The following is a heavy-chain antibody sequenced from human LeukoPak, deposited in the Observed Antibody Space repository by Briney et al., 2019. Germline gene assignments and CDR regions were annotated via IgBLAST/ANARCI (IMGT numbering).Heavy chain of an antibody. CDR2: IWYDGSNK. CDR1: GFTFSSYG. V-gene: IGHV3-33*01. J-gene: IGHJ3*02. CDR3: ARDPYSSSWDDAFDI. Sequence: GGSLRLSCEASGFTFSSYGMHWVRQAPGKGLEWVAVIWYDGSNKYYADSVKGRFTISRDNSKNTLYLQMNSLRAEDTAVYYCARDPYSSSWDDAFDIWGQGTMVTVSS. D-gene: IGHD6-13*01.